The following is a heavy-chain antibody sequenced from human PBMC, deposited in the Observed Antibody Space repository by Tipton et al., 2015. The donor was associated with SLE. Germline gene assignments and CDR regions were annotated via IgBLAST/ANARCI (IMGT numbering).Heavy chain of an antibody. Sequence: LRLSCAVYGGSFSGYYWSWIRQPPGKGLEWIGEINHSGSTNYNPSLKRRVTISVDTSKNQFSLKLSSVTAADTAVYYCAVRDFWSPKGAFDIWGQGTMVTVSS. CDR3: AVRDFWSPKGAFDI. D-gene: IGHD3-3*01. V-gene: IGHV4-34*01. CDR2: INHSGST. CDR1: GGSFSGYY. J-gene: IGHJ3*02.